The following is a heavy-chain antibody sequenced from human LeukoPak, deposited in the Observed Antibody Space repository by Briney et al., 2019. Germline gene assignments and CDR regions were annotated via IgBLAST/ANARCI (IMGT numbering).Heavy chain of an antibody. V-gene: IGHV4-39*07. J-gene: IGHJ4*02. CDR1: GGSISSSSYY. CDR2: IYYSGST. D-gene: IGHD6-13*01. CDR3: ARDHGYEQQLVRGDY. Sequence: PSETLSLTCTVSGGSISSSSYYWGWIRQPPGKGLEWIGSIYYSGSTYYNPSLKSRVTISVDTSKNQFSLKLSSVTAADTAVYYCARDHGYEQQLVRGDYWGQGTLVTVSS.